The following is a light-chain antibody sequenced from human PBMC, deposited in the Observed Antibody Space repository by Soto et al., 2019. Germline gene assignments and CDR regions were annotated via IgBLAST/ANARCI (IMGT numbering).Light chain of an antibody. V-gene: IGKV3-15*01. J-gene: IGKJ1*01. CDR2: GAS. CDR3: QQYNNWPTWT. Sequence: EIVMTQSPATLSLSPGERATLSCRASQSVSSDLARYQQKPGQGPRLLIFGASTRAAGIPARFSGSGSGTEFTLTISSLQSEDFAVYHCQQYNNWPTWTFGQGTKV. CDR1: QSVSSD.